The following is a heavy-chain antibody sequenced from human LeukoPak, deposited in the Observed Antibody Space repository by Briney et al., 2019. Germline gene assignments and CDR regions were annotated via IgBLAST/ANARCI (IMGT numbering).Heavy chain of an antibody. J-gene: IGHJ3*01. V-gene: IGHV1-18*01. CDR1: GYTFSNYD. CDR3: ARAGYCGDAGCRGGSAFDV. CDR2: ISAYNGDT. Sequence: ASVRVSCKPSGYTFSNYDIYWVRQAPGQGLECMGWISAYNGDTRYAQILQGRFTVTTDTSTSTAYMELRSLTYDDTAVYYCARAGYCGDAGCRGGSAFDVWGQGTMVTVSS. D-gene: IGHD2-21*01.